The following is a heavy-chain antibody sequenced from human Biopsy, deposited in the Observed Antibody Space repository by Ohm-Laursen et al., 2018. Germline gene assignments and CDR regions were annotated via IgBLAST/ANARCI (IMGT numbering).Heavy chain of an antibody. CDR2: TRNNGKTYTK. CDR3: ARATYSSGHKIDS. Sequence: SRRLSCAASGFTLSDHNMDWVRLAPGKGLEWGGRTRNNGKTYTKEYAASVKGRFTISRDESKNTLYLQMNRLRAEDTAVYHCARATYSSGHKIDSWGQGTLVTVSS. D-gene: IGHD6-25*01. J-gene: IGHJ4*02. CDR1: GFTLSDHN. V-gene: IGHV3-72*01.